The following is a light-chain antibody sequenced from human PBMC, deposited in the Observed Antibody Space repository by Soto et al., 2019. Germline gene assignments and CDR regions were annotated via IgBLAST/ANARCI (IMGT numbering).Light chain of an antibody. CDR3: GSYAGSRTHVL. CDR1: SSDVGSYNL. Sequence: QSVLTQPASVSGSPGQSITISCIGTSSDVGSYNLVSWYQQHPGKDPKVLIYEVSERPSGVSNRFSVSKSGNTASLTISGLQAEDEDEYYCGSYAGSRTHVLFGGGTKVTVL. J-gene: IGLJ2*01. CDR2: EVS. V-gene: IGLV2-23*02.